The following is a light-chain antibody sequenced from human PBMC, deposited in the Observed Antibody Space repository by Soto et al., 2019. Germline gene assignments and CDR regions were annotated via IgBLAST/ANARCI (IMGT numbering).Light chain of an antibody. CDR3: CSYAGSSTSYV. Sequence: QSALTQPASVSGSPGQSITISCTGTSSDVGSYNLVSWYQQHPGKAPKLMIYEVSKRPSGVSNRFSGSKSGNTASLTISGLPAEDEADYYCCSYAGSSTSYVLGTGTKLTVL. CDR1: SSDVGSYNL. J-gene: IGLJ1*01. CDR2: EVS. V-gene: IGLV2-23*02.